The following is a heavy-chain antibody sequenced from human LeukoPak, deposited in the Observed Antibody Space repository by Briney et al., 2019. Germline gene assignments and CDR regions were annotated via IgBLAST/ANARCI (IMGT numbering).Heavy chain of an antibody. Sequence: SETLSLTCTVSGGSISSGSYYWSWIRQPAGKGLEWIRRIYTSGSTNYNPSLKSRVTISVDTSKNQFSLKLSSVTAADTAVYYCARVTYYYGSGSFYYYMDVWGKGTTVTVSS. CDR1: GGSISSGSYY. CDR2: IYTSGST. D-gene: IGHD3-10*01. V-gene: IGHV4-61*02. J-gene: IGHJ6*03. CDR3: ARVTYYYGSGSFYYYMDV.